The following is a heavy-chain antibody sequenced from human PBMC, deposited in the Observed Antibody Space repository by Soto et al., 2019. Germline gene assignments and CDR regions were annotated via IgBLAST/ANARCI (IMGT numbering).Heavy chain of an antibody. CDR2: INPSGGST. CDR1: GYTFTSYY. D-gene: IGHD6-13*01. V-gene: IGHV1-46*03. J-gene: IGHJ5*02. CDR3: ASAGIAAAGKKNNWCDR. Sequence: ASVNVSCKASGYTFTSYYMHWMRQATGQGLEWMGIINPSGGSTSYAQKFQGRVTMTRDTSTSTVYMELSSLRSEDTAVYYCASAGIAAAGKKNNWCDRWGQGTLVTVSS.